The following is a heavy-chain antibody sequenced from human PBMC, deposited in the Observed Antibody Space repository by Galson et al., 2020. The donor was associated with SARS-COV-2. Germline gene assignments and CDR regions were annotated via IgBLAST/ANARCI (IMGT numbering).Heavy chain of an antibody. Sequence: GESLKISCEASGYTSSNYWMHWVRHPPGQRLVWVSRTAEDGTITNYANFANGRFTISRDNAKNTLYLQMNSLRAEATAVYYCARDVAGQRSYWGHGTLVTVSS. D-gene: IGHD2-21*01. V-gene: IGHV3-74*01. CDR2: TAEDGTIT. CDR3: ARDVAGQRSY. J-gene: IGHJ4*01. CDR1: GYTSSNYW.